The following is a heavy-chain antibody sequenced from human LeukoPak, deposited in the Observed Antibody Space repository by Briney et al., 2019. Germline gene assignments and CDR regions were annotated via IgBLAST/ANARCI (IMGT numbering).Heavy chain of an antibody. CDR3: ARRGHRVLWFGELSRVVWFDP. V-gene: IGHV4-34*01. CDR2: INHSGRT. J-gene: IGHJ5*02. D-gene: IGHD3-10*01. CDR1: GGSFSGYY. Sequence: SETLSLTRAVYGGSFSGYYWSSIRQPPRKGLEWMGEINHSGRTNYHPSLKARVTISVDTSKNQLSLKLSSVAAADTAVYYCARRGHRVLWFGELSRVVWFDPWGQGTLVTVSS.